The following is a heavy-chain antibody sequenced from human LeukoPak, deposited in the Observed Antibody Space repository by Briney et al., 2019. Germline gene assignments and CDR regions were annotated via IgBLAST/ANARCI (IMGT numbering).Heavy chain of an antibody. V-gene: IGHV3-66*01. CDR2: IYSGGST. CDR3: AREEVKPIWAFDI. CDR1: GFTVSSNY. Sequence: PGGSLRLSCAASGFTVSSNYMSWVRQAPGKGLEWVSVIYSGGSTYYADSVKGRFTISRDNSKNTLYLQMNSLRAEDTAVYYCAREEVKPIWAFDIWGQGTMVTVSS. D-gene: IGHD4-23*01. J-gene: IGHJ3*02.